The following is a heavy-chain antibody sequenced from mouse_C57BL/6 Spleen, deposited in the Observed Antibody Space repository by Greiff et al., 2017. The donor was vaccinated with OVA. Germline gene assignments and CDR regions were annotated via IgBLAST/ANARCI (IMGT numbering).Heavy chain of an antibody. Sequence: VQLQQSGAELVRPGASVKLSCKASGYTFTDYYINWVKQRPGQGLEWIARIYPGSGNTYYNEKFKGKATLTAEKSSSTAYMQLSSLTSEDSAVYFCARSSGYYLVDYWGQGTTLTVSS. CDR2: IYPGSGNT. D-gene: IGHD2-3*01. J-gene: IGHJ2*01. CDR1: GYTFTDYY. V-gene: IGHV1-76*01. CDR3: ARSSGYYLVDY.